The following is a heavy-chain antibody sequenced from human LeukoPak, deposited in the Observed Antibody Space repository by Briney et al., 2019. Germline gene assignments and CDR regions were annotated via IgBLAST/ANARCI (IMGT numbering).Heavy chain of an antibody. CDR2: INPNSGGT. D-gene: IGHD2-15*01. J-gene: IGHJ4*02. V-gene: IGHV1-2*06. CDR3: ARTKYCSGGSCYSAVYYFDY. CDR1: GYTFTGYY. Sequence: ASVKVSCKASGYTFTGYYMHWVRQAPGQGLEWMGRINPNSGGTNYAQKFQCRVTMTRDTSISTAYMELSRLRSDDTAVYYCARTKYCSGGSCYSAVYYFDYWGQGTLVTVSS.